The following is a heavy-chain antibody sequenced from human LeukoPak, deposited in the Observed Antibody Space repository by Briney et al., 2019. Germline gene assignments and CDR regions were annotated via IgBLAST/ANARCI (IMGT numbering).Heavy chain of an antibody. D-gene: IGHD3-22*01. CDR3: ARSESTYYYDISGYLSDP. CDR2: ISAYNGYT. Sequence: GDSVKASCKASGYTFTSYGTTWVRQAPGQGLEWMGWISAYNGYTNYAQKLQGRVLMTTDTSTSTAYMELRSLRSDDTAVYYCARSESTYYYDISGYLSDPWGQGTLVTVSS. V-gene: IGHV1-18*01. J-gene: IGHJ5*02. CDR1: GYTFTSYG.